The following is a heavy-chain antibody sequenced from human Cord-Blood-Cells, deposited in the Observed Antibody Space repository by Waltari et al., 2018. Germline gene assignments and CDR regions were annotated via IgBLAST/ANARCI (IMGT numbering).Heavy chain of an antibody. CDR1: GFTFSGSA. J-gene: IGHJ4*02. CDR3: TRSTAIKDY. Sequence: EVQLVESGGGLVQPGGSLKLSCAASGFTFSGSALHWVRQASGKGLEWVGRIRSKANSYATAYAASVKGRFTISRDDSKNTAYLQMNSLKTEDTAVYYCTRSTAIKDYWGQGTLVTVSS. D-gene: IGHD2-21*02. CDR2: IRSKANSYAT. V-gene: IGHV3-73*02.